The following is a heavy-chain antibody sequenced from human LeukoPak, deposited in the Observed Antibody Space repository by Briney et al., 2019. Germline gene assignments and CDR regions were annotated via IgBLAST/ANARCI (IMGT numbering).Heavy chain of an antibody. CDR2: INHSGST. Sequence: SETLSLTCALYGGSFSGYYWSWIRQAPGKGLEWIGEINHSGSTNQNPSLKSRVTISADTSKNQFSLKVKSLTAADTAVYFCARGRGRFDFWGQGTLVTVSS. J-gene: IGHJ4*02. D-gene: IGHD3-16*01. CDR3: ARGRGRFDF. CDR1: GGSFSGYY. V-gene: IGHV4-34*01.